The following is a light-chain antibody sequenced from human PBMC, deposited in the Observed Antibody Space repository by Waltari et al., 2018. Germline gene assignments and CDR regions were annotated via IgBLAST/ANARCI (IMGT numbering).Light chain of an antibody. CDR3: SSYTSSSSYV. V-gene: IGLV2-14*01. J-gene: IGLJ1*01. CDR1: SSYVGGYNY. CDR2: EVS. Sequence: QSALTQPASVSGSPGQSITISCTGTSSYVGGYNYASWYQQHPGKAPKLMIYEVSNRPSGVSNRFSGSKSGNTASLTISGLQAEDEADYYCSSYTSSSSYVFGTGTKVTVL.